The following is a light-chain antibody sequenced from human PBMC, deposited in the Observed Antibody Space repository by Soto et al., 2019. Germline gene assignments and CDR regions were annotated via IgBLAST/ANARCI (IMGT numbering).Light chain of an antibody. V-gene: IGKV3-20*01. J-gene: IGKJ3*01. CDR3: QQYGSSLLFT. CDR1: PSVSSSY. CDR2: GAS. Sequence: EIVLTQSPGTLSLSPGERATLSCRASPSVSSSYLAWYQQEPGQAPRLLIYGASSRATGIPDRFSGSGSGTDFTLTISRLEPEDFAVYYCQQYGSSLLFTFGPGTKVDIK.